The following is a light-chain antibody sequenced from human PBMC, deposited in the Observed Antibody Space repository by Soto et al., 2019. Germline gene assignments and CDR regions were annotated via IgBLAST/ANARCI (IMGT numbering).Light chain of an antibody. J-gene: IGLJ2*01. CDR1: SSNIGAGYD. V-gene: IGLV1-40*01. Sequence: QAVVTQPPSVSGAPGQRGTISCTGSSSNIGAGYDVHWYQQLPGTAPKLLIYGNSNRPSGVPDRFSGSKSGTSASLAITGLQAEDEADYYCQSYDSSLSGYVVFGGGTKVTVL. CDR3: QSYDSSLSGYVV. CDR2: GNS.